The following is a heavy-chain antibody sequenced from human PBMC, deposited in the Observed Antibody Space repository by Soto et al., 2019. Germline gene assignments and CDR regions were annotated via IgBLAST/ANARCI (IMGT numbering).Heavy chain of an antibody. V-gene: IGHV2-5*02. Sequence: SGPTLVNPTQTLTLTYTFSGFSLSTSGVGVGWIRQPPGKALEWLALIYWDDDKRYSPSLKSRLTITKDTSKNQVVLTMTNMDPVDTATYFCSHPSSSWSFFDFWGQGTLVTVSS. CDR1: GFSLSTSGVG. D-gene: IGHD6-13*01. CDR3: SHPSSSWSFFDF. CDR2: IYWDDDK. J-gene: IGHJ4*02.